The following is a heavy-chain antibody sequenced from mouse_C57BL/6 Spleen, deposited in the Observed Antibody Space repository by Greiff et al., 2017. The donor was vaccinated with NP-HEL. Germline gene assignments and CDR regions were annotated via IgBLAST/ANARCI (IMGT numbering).Heavy chain of an antibody. D-gene: IGHD1-1*01. J-gene: IGHJ4*01. CDR3: ARAIYYYGSSYPHYAMDY. CDR1: GFSLSTFGMG. V-gene: IGHV8-8*01. Sequence: QVTLKESGPGILQPSQTLSLTCSFSGFSLSTFGMGVGWIRQPSGKGLEWLAHIWWDDDKYYNPALKSRLTISKDTSKNQVFLKIANVDTADTATYYCARAIYYYGSSYPHYAMDYWGQGTSVTVSS. CDR2: IWWDDDK.